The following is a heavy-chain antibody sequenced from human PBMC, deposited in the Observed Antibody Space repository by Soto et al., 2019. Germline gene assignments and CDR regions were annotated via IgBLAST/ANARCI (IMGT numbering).Heavy chain of an antibody. V-gene: IGHV3-11*01. CDR1: GFTFSDYY. CDR2: ISSGGSSI. J-gene: IGHJ4*02. Sequence: QVHLVESGGGLVKPGGSLRLSCAASGFTFSDYYMTWLRQAPGKGLEWVSYISSGGSSIYYADSVKGRFTISRDNAKNSLYLQKNSLRAEDTAMYYCASLAIGTIIRGAPDFWGQGTMVTVSS. D-gene: IGHD3-10*01. CDR3: ASLAIGTIIRGAPDF.